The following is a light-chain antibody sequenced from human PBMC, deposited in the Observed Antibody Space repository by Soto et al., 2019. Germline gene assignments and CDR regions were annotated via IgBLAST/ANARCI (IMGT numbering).Light chain of an antibody. J-gene: IGLJ3*02. Sequence: QSVLTQPPSVSGAPGQRLTISCTGSSSNIGAGYHVHWYQQLPGTAPKLLIYGNNNRPSGVPDRFSGSKSGTSASLAITGLQAEDEADYYCQSYDSSLSGSVFGGGTKLTVL. CDR2: GNN. CDR1: SSNIGAGYH. V-gene: IGLV1-40*01. CDR3: QSYDSSLSGSV.